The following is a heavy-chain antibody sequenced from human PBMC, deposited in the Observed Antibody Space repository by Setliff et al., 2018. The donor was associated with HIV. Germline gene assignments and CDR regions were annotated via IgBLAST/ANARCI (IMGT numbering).Heavy chain of an antibody. V-gene: IGHV1-2*02. CDR1: GYTFTSYY. Sequence: ASVKVSCNTSGYTFTSYYIHWVRQTPGQGLELMGWINSNNGGTKYAQNFQGRVTMTRDTSITTAYMELSSLISDDTAVYYCAREERYYDGKGALDYWGQGMLVTVSS. D-gene: IGHD3-22*01. CDR3: AREERYYDGKGALDY. J-gene: IGHJ4*02. CDR2: INSNNGGT.